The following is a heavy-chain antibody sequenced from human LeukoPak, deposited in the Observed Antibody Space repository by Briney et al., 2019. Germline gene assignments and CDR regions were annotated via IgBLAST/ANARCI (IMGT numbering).Heavy chain of an antibody. CDR2: IYPGDSDT. CDR1: GNSFTSYW. J-gene: IGHJ3*02. V-gene: IGHV5-51*01. D-gene: IGHD3-10*01. Sequence: GESLKISCKGSGNSFTSYWIGWVRQMPGKGLEWMGIIYPGDSDTRYSPSFQGQVTVSADKSISTAYLQWSSLKASDTAMYYCARRKTVWFGDPPDAFDIWGQGTMVTVSS. CDR3: ARRKTVWFGDPPDAFDI.